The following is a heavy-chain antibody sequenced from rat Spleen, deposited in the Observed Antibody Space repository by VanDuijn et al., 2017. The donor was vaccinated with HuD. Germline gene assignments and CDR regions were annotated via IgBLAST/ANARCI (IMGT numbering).Heavy chain of an antibody. CDR2: IGYMGSST. Sequence: EVQLVESGGGLVQPGRSLKLSCAASGFTFSNHGMAWVRQAPTKGLDWIATIGYMGSSTYHRDSVKGRFTISRDNAKGTLYLQMDSLRSEDTATYYCARHSGELDFDYWGQGVMVTVSS. CDR3: ARHSGELDFDY. CDR1: GFTFSNHG. V-gene: IGHV5-29*01. D-gene: IGHD1-4*01. J-gene: IGHJ2*01.